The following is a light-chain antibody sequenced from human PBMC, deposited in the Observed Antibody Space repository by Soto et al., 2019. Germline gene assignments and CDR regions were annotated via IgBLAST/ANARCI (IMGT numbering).Light chain of an antibody. Sequence: EILFTQSPVTLSLSPGERATLSCRASQTVSNQLAWYQQKPGQAPRLLIYDASRRVTGIPARLSGSGSGTDFTLPLRSLEPEDFAVYYCQQRAGSSTFGQGTRLEIK. J-gene: IGKJ5*01. CDR2: DAS. CDR1: QTVSNQ. V-gene: IGKV3-11*01. CDR3: QQRAGSST.